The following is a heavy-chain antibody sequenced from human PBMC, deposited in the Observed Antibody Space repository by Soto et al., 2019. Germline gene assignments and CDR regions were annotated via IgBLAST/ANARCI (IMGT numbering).Heavy chain of an antibody. Sequence: QVQLVQSGAEVKKPGSSVKVSCKASGGTFSNYTITWVRQAPGQGLEWMGRIIPILDIANYAKKFQGRVTSTADKSTSTAYIELSSLRSGDTAVYYCARVVGLGPVTVSTHVDYWGQGTLVIVTS. V-gene: IGHV1-69*02. D-gene: IGHD4-17*01. CDR3: ARVVGLGPVTVSTHVDY. CDR2: IIPILDIA. CDR1: GGTFSNYT. J-gene: IGHJ4*02.